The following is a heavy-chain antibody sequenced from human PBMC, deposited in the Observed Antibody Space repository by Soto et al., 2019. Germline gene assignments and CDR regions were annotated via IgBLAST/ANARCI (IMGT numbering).Heavy chain of an antibody. CDR2: IYWDDNS. V-gene: IGHV2-5*02. CDR1: GFSLSTSGVG. J-gene: IGHJ4*02. CDR3: AHWGGNSGPFDY. Sequence: SGPTLVNPTQTLTLTCTFSGFSLSTSGVGVGWIRQPPGKALDWLALIYWDDNSLYSPSLKSRLTVTRGTSKNQVVLTMTNMVPVDTATYYCAHWGGNSGPFDYWGQGTLVTVSS. D-gene: IGHD3-10*01.